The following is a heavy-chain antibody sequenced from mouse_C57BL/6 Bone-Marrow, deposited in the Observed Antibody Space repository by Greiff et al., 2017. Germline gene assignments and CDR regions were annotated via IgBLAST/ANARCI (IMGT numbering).Heavy chain of an antibody. J-gene: IGHJ2*01. CDR1: GYTFTSYW. CDR3: ARSDDYDPFY. V-gene: IGHV1-72*01. D-gene: IGHD2-4*01. Sequence: QVHVKQPGAELVKPGASVKLSCKASGYTFTSYWMHWVKQRPGRGLEWIGRIDPNSGGTKYNEKFKSKATLTVDKPSSTAYMQLSSLPSEDSAVYYCARSDDYDPFYWGQGTTLTVSS. CDR2: IDPNSGGT.